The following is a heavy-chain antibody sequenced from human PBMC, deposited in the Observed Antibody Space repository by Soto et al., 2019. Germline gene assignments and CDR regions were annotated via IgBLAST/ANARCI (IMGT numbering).Heavy chain of an antibody. CDR3: AREGYYDSSGYYPYAFDI. V-gene: IGHV3-53*01. Sequence: GGSLRLSCAASGFTFSSYAMHWVRQAPGKGLEWVSVIYSGGSTYYADSVKGRFTISRDNSKNTLYLQMNSLRAEDTAVYYCAREGYYDSSGYYPYAFDIWGQGTMVTVSS. CDR1: GFTFSSYA. J-gene: IGHJ3*02. CDR2: IYSGGST. D-gene: IGHD3-22*01.